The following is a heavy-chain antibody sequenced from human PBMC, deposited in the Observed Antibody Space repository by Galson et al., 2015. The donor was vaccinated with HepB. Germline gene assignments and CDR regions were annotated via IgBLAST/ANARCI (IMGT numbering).Heavy chain of an antibody. CDR2: ISYDGSNI. CDR3: AKEVMVRGIIHYGMDV. D-gene: IGHD3-10*01. Sequence: SLRLSCAASGFTFSSYAMHWVRQAPGKGLEWVALISYDGSNIYYVDSVKGRFTISRDNSKNTLYLQMSSLRAEDTAVYYYAKEVMVRGIIHYGMDVWGRGTTVTVSS. CDR1: GFTFSSYA. J-gene: IGHJ6*02. V-gene: IGHV3-30*04.